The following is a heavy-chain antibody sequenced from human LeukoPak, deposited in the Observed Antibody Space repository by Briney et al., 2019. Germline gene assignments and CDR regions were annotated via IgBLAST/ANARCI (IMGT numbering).Heavy chain of an antibody. CDR1: GFTFSSYA. J-gene: IGHJ4*02. CDR3: AKALYGGHDY. CDR2: ISGSGAYT. V-gene: IGHV3-23*01. D-gene: IGHD4-23*01. Sequence: GGSLRLSCAASGFTFSSYAMSWVRQAPGKGLEWVSIISGSGAYTHYADSVKGRFTISRDNSKNTLSLQMNSLRAEDTAVYYCAKALYGGHDYWGQGTLVTASS.